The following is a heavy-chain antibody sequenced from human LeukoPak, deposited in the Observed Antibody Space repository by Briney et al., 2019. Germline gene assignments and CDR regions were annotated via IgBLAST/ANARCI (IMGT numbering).Heavy chain of an antibody. J-gene: IGHJ4*02. CDR2: ISGSGGST. V-gene: IGHV3-23*01. CDR3: AKDEIAARSPYYFDY. D-gene: IGHD6-13*01. Sequence: GGSLRLSCAASGFTFSSYAMSWVRQAPGQGLEWVSAISGSGGSTYYADSVKGRFTISRDNSKNTPYLQMNSLRAEDTAVYYCAKDEIAARSPYYFDYWGQGTLVTVSS. CDR1: GFTFSSYA.